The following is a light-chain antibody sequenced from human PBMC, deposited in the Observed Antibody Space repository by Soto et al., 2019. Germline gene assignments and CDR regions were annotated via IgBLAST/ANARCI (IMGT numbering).Light chain of an antibody. V-gene: IGKV3-20*01. Sequence: EIVLTQSPGTLSLSPGEGATLSCRARQSVRSTYLTWYQQQPGQAPRLLIYGASSRATGVPDRFSGSGSGTDVTLTISRLELEDFAVDPCQQYDSSLRTFGQRTNVAIK. CDR1: QSVRSTY. J-gene: IGKJ1*01. CDR2: GAS. CDR3: QQYDSSLRT.